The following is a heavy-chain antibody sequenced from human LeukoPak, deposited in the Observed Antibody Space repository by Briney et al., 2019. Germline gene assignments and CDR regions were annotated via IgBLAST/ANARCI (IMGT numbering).Heavy chain of an antibody. D-gene: IGHD3-10*01. CDR2: IKQDGSEK. J-gene: IGHJ4*02. V-gene: IGHV3-7*01. Sequence: GGSLRLSCAASGLTFSSYWMSWVRQAPGKAREGGADIKQDGSEKYYVDCVKGRFTISRDNAKNSLYLQMNSLRAEDTAVYYCARVKLWFGELLSVIDYWGQGTLVTVSS. CDR1: GLTFSSYW. CDR3: ARVKLWFGELLSVIDY.